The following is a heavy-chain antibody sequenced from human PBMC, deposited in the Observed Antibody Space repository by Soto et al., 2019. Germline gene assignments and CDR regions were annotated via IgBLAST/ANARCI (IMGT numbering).Heavy chain of an antibody. CDR2: INPNSGGT. Sequence: ASVKVSCKASGYTFTGYYMHCVRQAPGQGLEWMGWINPNSGGTNYAQKFQGWVTMTRDTSISTAYMELSRLRSDDTAVYYCARDRGYSSGWDAFDIWGQGTMVTVSS. CDR3: ARDRGYSSGWDAFDI. CDR1: GYTFTGYY. V-gene: IGHV1-2*04. J-gene: IGHJ3*02. D-gene: IGHD6-19*01.